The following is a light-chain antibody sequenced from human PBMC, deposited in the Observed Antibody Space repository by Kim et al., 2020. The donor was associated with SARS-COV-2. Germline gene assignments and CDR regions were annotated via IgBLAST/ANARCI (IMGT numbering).Light chain of an antibody. V-gene: IGKV1D-16*01. J-gene: IGKJ4*01. CDR2: GVS. CDR3: QQYETFPLT. CDR1: QGISSR. Sequence: DIQMTQSPSSLSASVGDRVTITCRATQGISSRLAWYQHKPEKAPKSLIYGVSTLQSGVPSRFSGSGSVTHFTLTISNLQPEDFATYYCQQYETFPLTFGGGTKVDIK.